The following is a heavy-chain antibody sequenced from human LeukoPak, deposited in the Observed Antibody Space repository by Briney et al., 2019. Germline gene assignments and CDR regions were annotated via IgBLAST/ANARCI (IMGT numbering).Heavy chain of an antibody. CDR2: IHPGDSDT. CDR3: ARPGYSYGFNY. CDR1: GYSFTSYW. Sequence: GESLQISCKGAGYSFTSYWSGWGRRLPGKGLEGMGIIHPGDSDTRYSPSFQGQVTISADKSISTAYLQWSSLKASDTAMYYCARPGYSYGFNYWGQGTLVTVSS. J-gene: IGHJ4*02. D-gene: IGHD5-18*01. V-gene: IGHV5-51*01.